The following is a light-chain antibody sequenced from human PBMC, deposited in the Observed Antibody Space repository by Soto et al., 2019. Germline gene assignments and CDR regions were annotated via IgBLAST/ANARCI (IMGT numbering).Light chain of an antibody. J-gene: IGLJ2*01. Sequence: QSVLTQPPSASGSPGQSVTISCTGTSSDVGGYNYVSWYQQHPGKAPKLMIYEVSKRPSGVPDLFSGSKSGNTASLTVSGLQAEDEADYYCSSYAGSNHVVFGGGTKLTVL. CDR2: EVS. V-gene: IGLV2-8*01. CDR3: SSYAGSNHVV. CDR1: SSDVGGYNY.